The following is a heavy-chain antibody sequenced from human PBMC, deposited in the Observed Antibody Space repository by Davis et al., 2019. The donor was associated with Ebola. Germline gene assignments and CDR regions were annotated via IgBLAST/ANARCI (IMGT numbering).Heavy chain of an antibody. D-gene: IGHD2-15*01. CDR1: GGSISSSSYY. J-gene: IGHJ1*01. CDR3: VRHDRTHPAAEYFQH. CDR2: IYYSGST. V-gene: IGHV4-39*01. Sequence: PSETLSLTCTVSGGSISSSSYYWGWIRQPPGKGLEWIGSIYYSGSTYYNPSLKSRVTISVDTSKNQFSLKLSSVTAADTAVYYCVRHDRTHPAAEYFQHWGQGTLVTVSS.